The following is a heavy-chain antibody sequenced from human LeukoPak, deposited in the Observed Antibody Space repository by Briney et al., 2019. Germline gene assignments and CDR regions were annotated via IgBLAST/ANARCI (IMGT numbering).Heavy chain of an antibody. CDR2: ISSSSSYI. CDR1: GFSFSIYN. CDR3: AEGPLTEVAGTTWDY. V-gene: IGHV3-21*04. Sequence: GGSLRLSCVASGFSFSIYNMIWVRQAPGKGLEWVASISSSSSYIYYADSVKGRFTISRDNSKNTLYLQMSSLRAEDTAVYYCAEGPLTEVAGTTWDYWGQGTLVTVSS. D-gene: IGHD6-19*01. J-gene: IGHJ4*02.